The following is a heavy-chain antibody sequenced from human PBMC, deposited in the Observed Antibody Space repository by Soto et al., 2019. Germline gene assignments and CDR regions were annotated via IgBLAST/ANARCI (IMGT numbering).Heavy chain of an antibody. V-gene: IGHV1-8*01. CDR3: ARDDGSVNWFDP. CDR1: GYTFTNYH. Sequence: ASVKVSCKASGYTFTNYHLNWVRQATGQGLEWMGWMNPNSGNTGYAQKFQGRVTMTRNTSISTAYMQLSSLRSEDTAVYYCARDDGSVNWFDPWGQGTLVTVSS. CDR2: MNPNSGNT. D-gene: IGHD3-10*01. J-gene: IGHJ5*02.